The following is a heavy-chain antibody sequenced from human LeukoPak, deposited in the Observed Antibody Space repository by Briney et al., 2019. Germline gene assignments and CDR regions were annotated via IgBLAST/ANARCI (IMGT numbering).Heavy chain of an antibody. J-gene: IGHJ6*02. D-gene: IGHD2-2*01. V-gene: IGHV1-18*01. CDR1: GYTFTSYG. CDR3: AGVWGSSQDYGMDV. Sequence: GASVKVSCKASGYTFTSYGISWVRQAPGQGLEWMGWISAYNGNTNYAQKLQGRVTMTTDTSTSTAYMELRSLRSDDTAVYYCAGVWGSSQDYGMDVWGQGTMVTVSS. CDR2: ISAYNGNT.